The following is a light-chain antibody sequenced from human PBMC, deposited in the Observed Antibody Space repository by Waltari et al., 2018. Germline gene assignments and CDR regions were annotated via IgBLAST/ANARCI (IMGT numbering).Light chain of an antibody. CDR2: RHN. CDR1: SSNIGSNF. CDR3: AAWDDSLYEV. V-gene: IGLV1-47*01. Sequence: QSVLTQPPSASGTPGQTVNIACSGSSSNIGSNFVYWYQQLPGTAPKLLIYRHNPRPSGVPDRFAASKSGTSASRAISGLRSEDEADYYCAAWDDSLYEVFGGGTKLTVL. J-gene: IGLJ3*02.